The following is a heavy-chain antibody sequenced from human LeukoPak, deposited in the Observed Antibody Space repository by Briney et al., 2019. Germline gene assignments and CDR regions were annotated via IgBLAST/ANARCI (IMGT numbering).Heavy chain of an antibody. V-gene: IGHV3-30*02. CDR3: AKDTGYDLWYFDY. D-gene: IGHD5-12*01. Sequence: GGSLRLSCAASGFTFSSYGMHWVRQAPGKGLEWGAFIRYDGSNKYYADSVKCRFTISTDNSKNTLYLQMNSLRAEDTAVYYCAKDTGYDLWYFDYWGQGTLVTVSS. CDR1: GFTFSSYG. J-gene: IGHJ4*02. CDR2: IRYDGSNK.